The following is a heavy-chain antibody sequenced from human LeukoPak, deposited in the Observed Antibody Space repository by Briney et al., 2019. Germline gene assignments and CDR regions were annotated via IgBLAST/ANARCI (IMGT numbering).Heavy chain of an antibody. CDR1: GFTFSSYW. J-gene: IGHJ6*03. D-gene: IGHD5-18*01. CDR2: IKQDESER. Sequence: GGSLRLSCEGSGFTFSSYWMTWVRLSPGKGPEWVAKIKQDESERYTVDSVKGRFTISRDNAKNSLYLQMNSLRAEDTAVYYCARDEGYTYGNFHYYYMDVWGKGTTVTVSS. V-gene: IGHV3-7*01. CDR3: ARDEGYTYGNFHYYYMDV.